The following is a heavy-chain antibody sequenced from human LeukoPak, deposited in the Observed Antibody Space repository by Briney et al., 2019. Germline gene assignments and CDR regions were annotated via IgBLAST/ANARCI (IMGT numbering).Heavy chain of an antibody. CDR2: MNPNSGNT. CDR3: ARGRLGGYSYVDVYYFDY. CDR1: GYTFTCYY. D-gene: IGHD5-18*01. V-gene: IGHV1-8*02. Sequence: ASVKVSCKASGYTFTCYYMHWVRQATGQGLEWMGWMNPNSGNTGYAQKFQGRVTMTRNTSISTAYMELSSLRSEDTAVYYCARGRLGGYSYVDVYYFDYWGQGTLVTVSS. J-gene: IGHJ4*02.